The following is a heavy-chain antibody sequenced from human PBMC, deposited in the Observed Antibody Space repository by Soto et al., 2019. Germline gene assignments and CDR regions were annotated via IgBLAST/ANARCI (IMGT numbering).Heavy chain of an antibody. CDR3: ARDTWLSYYYYGMDV. Sequence: NPSETLSLTCTVSGGSISSYYWSWIRQPAGKGLEWIGRIYTSGSTNYNPSLKNRVTMSVDTSKNQFSLKLSSVTAADTAVYYCARDTWLSYYYYGMDVWGQGTTVTVSS. V-gene: IGHV4-4*07. D-gene: IGHD5-12*01. J-gene: IGHJ6*02. CDR1: GGSISSYY. CDR2: IYTSGST.